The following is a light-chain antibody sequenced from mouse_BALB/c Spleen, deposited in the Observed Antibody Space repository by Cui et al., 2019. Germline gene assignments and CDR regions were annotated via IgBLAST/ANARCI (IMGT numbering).Light chain of an antibody. CDR1: QGINNY. CDR3: LQYDNLLT. V-gene: IGKV19-93*01. CDR2: YTS. J-gene: IGKJ1*01. Sequence: DIQMTQSPSSLSASMGRKVTITCNASQGINNYIAWYHPKPEKGPRLLLLYTSTLQPGIPSRFSGSRSGGYYSFSISNLEPEDIATYYCLQYDNLLTFSGGTKLEVK.